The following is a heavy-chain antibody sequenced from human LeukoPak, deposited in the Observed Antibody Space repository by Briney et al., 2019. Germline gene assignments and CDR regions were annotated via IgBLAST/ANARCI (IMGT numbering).Heavy chain of an antibody. CDR1: GFTFSSYS. CDR3: ARGGGVGLDY. Sequence: GGSLRLSCAASGFTFSSYSMNWVRQAPGKGLEWVSSISSSSSYIYYADSVKGRFTISRDNAKNSLYLQLNSLRAEDTAVYYCARGGGVGLDYWGQGTLVTVSS. V-gene: IGHV3-21*01. D-gene: IGHD2-15*01. CDR2: ISSSSSYI. J-gene: IGHJ4*02.